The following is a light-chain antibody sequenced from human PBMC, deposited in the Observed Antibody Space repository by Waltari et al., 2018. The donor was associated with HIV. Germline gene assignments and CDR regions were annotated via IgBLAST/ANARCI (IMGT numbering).Light chain of an antibody. CDR1: QSVSSSY. CDR3: QQSET. CDR2: GAS. J-gene: IGKJ1*01. Sequence: EIVLTQSPATLSLSPGERATLSCRASQSVSSSYLAWYQQKSGQAPRLLIYGASSRATGIPDRFSGSGSGTEFTLTIARLEPEDFAVYYCQQSETFGQGTRVEIK. V-gene: IGKV3-20*01.